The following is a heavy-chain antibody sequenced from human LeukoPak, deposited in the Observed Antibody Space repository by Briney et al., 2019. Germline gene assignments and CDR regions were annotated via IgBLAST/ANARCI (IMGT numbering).Heavy chain of an antibody. CDR2: INHSGST. D-gene: IGHD2-2*01. V-gene: IGHV4-34*01. CDR3: ARVDIVVVPAAIGNWFDP. Sequence: SETLSLTCAVYGGSFSGYYWSWIRQXPGKXXXXXGEINHSGSTNYNPSLKSRVTISVDTSKNQFSLKLSSVTAADTAVYYCARVDIVVVPAAIGNWFDPWGQGTLVTVSS. CDR1: GGSFSGYY. J-gene: IGHJ5*02.